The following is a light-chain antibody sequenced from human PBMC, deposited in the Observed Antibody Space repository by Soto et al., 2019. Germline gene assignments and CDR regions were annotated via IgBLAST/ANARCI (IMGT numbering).Light chain of an antibody. CDR2: EVT. V-gene: IGLV2-8*01. J-gene: IGLJ1*01. Sequence: QSALTQPPSASGSPGQSVTISCTGTSSDVGGYNYVSWYQQHPGKAPKVIIYEVTKRPSGVPDRFSGSKPGNTASLTVSGLKAEDEADHYCPSYAVSNNLGVFGTGTKVTVL. CDR3: PSYAVSNNLGV. CDR1: SSDVGGYNY.